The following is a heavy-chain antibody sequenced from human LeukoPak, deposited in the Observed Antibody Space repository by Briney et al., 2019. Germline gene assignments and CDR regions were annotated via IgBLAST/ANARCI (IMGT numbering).Heavy chain of an antibody. Sequence: GGSLRLSCAASGFIVSNYCMGWVRQAPGKGLEWVAYIKQDASETYYVDSVRGRFSISRDNAKNSLFLQMNSLRAEDTAVYYCATDPSGPSDSSGWYYFDNWGQGTLVTVSS. V-gene: IGHV3-7*01. J-gene: IGHJ4*02. CDR2: IKQDASET. CDR1: GFIVSNYC. CDR3: ATDPSGPSDSSGWYYFDN. D-gene: IGHD6-19*01.